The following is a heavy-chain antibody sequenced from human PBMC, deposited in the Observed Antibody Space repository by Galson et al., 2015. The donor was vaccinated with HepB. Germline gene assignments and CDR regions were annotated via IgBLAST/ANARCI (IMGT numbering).Heavy chain of an antibody. Sequence: SLRLSCAASGFTFSDYYMSWIRQAPGKGLEWVSYISSSGSTIYYADSVRGRFIISRDNAKNSLYLQVNSLRAEDTAVYYCARERLRFLEWSSRYMDVWGKGTTVTVSS. CDR3: ARERLRFLEWSSRYMDV. CDR2: ISSSGSTI. CDR1: GFTFSDYY. J-gene: IGHJ6*03. V-gene: IGHV3-11*01. D-gene: IGHD3-3*01.